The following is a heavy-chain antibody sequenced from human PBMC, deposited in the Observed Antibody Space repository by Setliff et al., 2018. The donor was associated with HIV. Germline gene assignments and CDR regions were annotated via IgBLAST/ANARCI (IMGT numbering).Heavy chain of an antibody. CDR1: GYSFATYW. Sequence: LKISCKGSGYSFATYWIGWVRQKPGKGLELMGIIYPGDSDTRYSSSFQGQVTISADRSITTAYLQWSSLKASDTAMYYCARPDNYYGSGSYHAFDIWGQGTMVTVSS. J-gene: IGHJ3*02. CDR3: ARPDNYYGSGSYHAFDI. D-gene: IGHD3-10*01. V-gene: IGHV5-51*01. CDR2: IYPGDSDT.